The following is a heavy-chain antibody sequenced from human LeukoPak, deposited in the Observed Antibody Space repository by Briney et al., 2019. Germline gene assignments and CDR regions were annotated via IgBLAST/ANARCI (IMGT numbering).Heavy chain of an antibody. J-gene: IGHJ4*02. V-gene: IGHV3-48*01. CDR2: ITSGSRTI. CDR3: AKDGQYQLQPSYRGWYFDY. CDR1: GFTFSTYN. Sequence: PGGSLRLSCAASGFTFSTYNMNWVRQAPGRGLEWLSYITSGSRTIYDADSVKGRFTISRDNSKNTLYLQMNSLRAEDTAVYYCAKDGQYQLQPSYRGWYFDYWGQGTLVTVSS. D-gene: IGHD2-2*01.